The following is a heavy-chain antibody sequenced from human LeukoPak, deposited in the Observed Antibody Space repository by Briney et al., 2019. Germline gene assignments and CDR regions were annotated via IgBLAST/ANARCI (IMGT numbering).Heavy chain of an antibody. V-gene: IGHV1-18*01. Sequence: ASVKVSCKSSGYTFSSYGITWVRQAPGQGLEWMGWISPYNGNTNYAQNLQGRVTMTIDTSTKTAYMGLRSLTSDDTAVYYCARVFYGDYGYFDYWGQGTLVTVSS. CDR3: ARVFYGDYGYFDY. J-gene: IGHJ4*02. CDR1: GYTFSSYG. CDR2: ISPYNGNT. D-gene: IGHD4-17*01.